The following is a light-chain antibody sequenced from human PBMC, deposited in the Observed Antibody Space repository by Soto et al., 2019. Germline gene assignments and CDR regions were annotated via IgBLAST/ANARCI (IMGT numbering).Light chain of an antibody. V-gene: IGKV3-20*01. J-gene: IGKJ1*01. CDR2: GAS. CDR1: QRVSSSQ. Sequence: EIVLPQSPGTLSFSPCVRATLSCRASQRVSSSQLAWYQQKADQAPRLLIFGASRRAAGSPDRCRGSGAGTAVTLTISRLEPEDLAVYYCQHYAGAPPWTFGQGTKVDIK. CDR3: QHYAGAPPWT.